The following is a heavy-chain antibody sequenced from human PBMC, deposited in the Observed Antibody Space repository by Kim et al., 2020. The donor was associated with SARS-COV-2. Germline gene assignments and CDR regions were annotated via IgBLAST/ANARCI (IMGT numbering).Heavy chain of an antibody. D-gene: IGHD3-22*01. CDR3: AKAPFAMIVVALGHWAFDI. J-gene: IGHJ3*02. CDR2: ISGSGGST. V-gene: IGHV3-23*01. CDR1: GFTFSSYA. Sequence: GGSLRLSCAASGFTFSSYAMSWVRQAPGKGLEWVSAISGSGGSTYYADSVKGRFTISRDNSKNTLYLQMNSLRAEDTAVYYCAKAPFAMIVVALGHWAFDIWGQGTMVTVSS.